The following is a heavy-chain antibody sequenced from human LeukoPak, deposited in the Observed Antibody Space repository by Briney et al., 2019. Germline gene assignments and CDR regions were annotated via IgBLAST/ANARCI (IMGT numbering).Heavy chain of an antibody. CDR1: GGTFSSYA. Sequence: GASVKVSCTASGGTFSSYAISWVCQAPGKGLEWVAVISYDGSNKYYADSVKGRFTISRDNSKNTLYLQMNSLRAEDTAVYYCARDIEWLVVFWFDYWGQGTLVTVSS. CDR3: ARDIEWLVVFWFDY. D-gene: IGHD6-19*01. V-gene: IGHV3-30*04. CDR2: ISYDGSNK. J-gene: IGHJ4*02.